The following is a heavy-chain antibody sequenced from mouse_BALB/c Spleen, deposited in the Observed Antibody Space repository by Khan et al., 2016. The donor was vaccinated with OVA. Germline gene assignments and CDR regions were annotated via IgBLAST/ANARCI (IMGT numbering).Heavy chain of an antibody. CDR1: GYTFTNYG. Sequence: QIQLVQSGPELKKPGETVKISCKASGYTFTNYGMNWVKQAPGKGLKWMGFINTYTGEPTYADDFKGRFAFSLETSASIAYLQINNLKNEDTSTYFCARVGYSGTMDYWGQGTSVTVSS. V-gene: IGHV9-3-1*01. D-gene: IGHD2-14*01. CDR2: INTYTGEP. CDR3: ARVGYSGTMDY. J-gene: IGHJ4*01.